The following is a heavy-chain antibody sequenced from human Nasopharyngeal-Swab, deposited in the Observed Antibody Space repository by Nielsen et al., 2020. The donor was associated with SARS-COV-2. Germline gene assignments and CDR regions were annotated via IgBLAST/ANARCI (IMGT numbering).Heavy chain of an antibody. J-gene: IGHJ4*02. CDR2: LHSDGSGT. Sequence: GESLKISCAASGFTNSRYWMLWGRHAPGKGLVWVSRLHSDGSGTTYADSVRGRFTISRDNAKNTLYLQMNSLRAEDTAVYYCARGGDGYSMDYWGQGTLVTVSS. CDR1: GFTNSRYW. D-gene: IGHD5-24*01. CDR3: ARGGDGYSMDY. V-gene: IGHV3-74*01.